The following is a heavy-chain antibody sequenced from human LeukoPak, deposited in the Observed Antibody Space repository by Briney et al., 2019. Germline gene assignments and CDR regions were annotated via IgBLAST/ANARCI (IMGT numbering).Heavy chain of an antibody. CDR1: GGTFISYA. V-gene: IGHV1-69*01. J-gene: IGHJ4*02. CDR3: ARQQRGSSGYYVLVV. CDR2: IIPIFGTA. Sequence: ASVKVSCKASGGTFISYAISWVRQAPGQGLEWMGGIIPIFGTANYAQKFQGRVTITADESTSTAYMELSSLRSEDTAVYYCARQQRGSSGYYVLVVWGQGTLVTVSS. D-gene: IGHD3-22*01.